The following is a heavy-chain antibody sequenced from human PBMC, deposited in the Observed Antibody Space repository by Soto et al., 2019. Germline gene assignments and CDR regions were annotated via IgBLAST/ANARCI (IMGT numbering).Heavy chain of an antibody. CDR2: IYWNDDK. V-gene: IGHV2-5*01. D-gene: IGHD4-17*01. CDR1: GFSLSSSGVG. CDR3: AHSYGHFDY. J-gene: IGHJ4*02. Sequence: SGPTLVKPTQTLTLTCTFSGFSLSSSGVGVGWIRQPPGKALEWLALIYWNDDKRYSPSLKSTLTITKDTSKNQVVLIMINMDPVDTATYYCAHSYGHFDYWGQGILVTVSS.